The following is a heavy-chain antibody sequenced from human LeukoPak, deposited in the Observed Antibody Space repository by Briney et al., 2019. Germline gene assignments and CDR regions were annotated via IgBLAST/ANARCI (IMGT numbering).Heavy chain of an antibody. CDR1: GGSISSYY. Sequence: SETLSLTCTVSGGSISSYYWSWIRQPAGKGLEWIGRIYTSGSTNYNPSLKSRVTMSVDTSKNQFSLKLSSVTAADTAVYYCARASTVTTTVYYFDYWSQGTLVTVSS. V-gene: IGHV4-4*07. CDR3: ARASTVTTTVYYFDY. J-gene: IGHJ4*02. CDR2: IYTSGST. D-gene: IGHD4-17*01.